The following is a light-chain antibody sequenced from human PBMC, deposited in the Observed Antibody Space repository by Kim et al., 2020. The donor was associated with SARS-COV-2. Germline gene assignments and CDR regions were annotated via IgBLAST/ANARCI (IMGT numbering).Light chain of an antibody. CDR1: QSDPRNY. CDR2: GAS. V-gene: IGKV3-20*01. CDR3: QQYDDSPMYT. Sequence: SPAERATLSCRASQSDPRNYLAWYQHKPGQAPRLLIYGASSRATGIPDRFSGSGSGTDFTLTISRLEPEDFAVYYCQQYDDSPMYTFGQGTKLEI. J-gene: IGKJ2*01.